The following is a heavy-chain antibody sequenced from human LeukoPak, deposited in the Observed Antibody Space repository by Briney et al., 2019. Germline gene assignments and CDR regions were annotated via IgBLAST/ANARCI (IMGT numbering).Heavy chain of an antibody. V-gene: IGHV1-18*01. CDR1: GYTFTSYG. J-gene: IGHJ4*02. D-gene: IGHD3-22*01. CDR2: ISAYNGNT. Sequence: GASVKVSCKASGYTFTSYGISWVRQAPGQGLEWMGWISAYNGNTNYAQKLQGRVTMTTDTSTSTAYMELRSLRSDDTAVYYCARRTTYYDDSSGYYYSDYWGQGTLVTVSS. CDR3: ARRTTYYDDSSGYYYSDY.